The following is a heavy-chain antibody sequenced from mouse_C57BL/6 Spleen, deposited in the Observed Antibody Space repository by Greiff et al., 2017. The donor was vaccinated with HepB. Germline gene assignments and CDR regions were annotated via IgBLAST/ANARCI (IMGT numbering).Heavy chain of an antibody. CDR2: IDPEDGDT. J-gene: IGHJ3*01. D-gene: IGHD1-1*01. Sequence: EVQLQQSGAELVRPGASVKLSCTASGFNIKDYYMHWVKQRPEQGLEWIGRIDPEDGDTEYAPKFQGKATMTADTSSNTAYLQLSSLTSEDTAVYYCSMTTVVATPFAYWGQVTLVTVSA. CDR3: SMTTVVATPFAY. CDR1: GFNIKDYY. V-gene: IGHV14-1*01.